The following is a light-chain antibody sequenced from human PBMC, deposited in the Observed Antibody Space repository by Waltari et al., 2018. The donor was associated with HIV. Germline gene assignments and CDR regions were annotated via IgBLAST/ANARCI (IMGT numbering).Light chain of an antibody. Sequence: QSALTQPASVSGSPGQSIIISCTGTSSDVGGYNYVSWYQQHPGKAPNPFIFDVGNRPSGVSNSFSGSKSGNTASLTISGLQTEDEADYYCNSYTSTTTRWLFGGGTRLTVL. J-gene: IGLJ3*02. CDR2: DVG. V-gene: IGLV2-14*03. CDR3: NSYTSTTTRWL. CDR1: SSDVGGYNY.